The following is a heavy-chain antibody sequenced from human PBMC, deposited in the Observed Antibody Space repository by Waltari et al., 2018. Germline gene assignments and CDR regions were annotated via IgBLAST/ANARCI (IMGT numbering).Heavy chain of an antibody. Sequence: QEQLKESGPGLVQPSETLSLNCSVSGGSISNYYWSWIRLPAGKGLEWIGRIYTSVSANYSPSLKSRVTMSVDTSKNQFSLKLNSVTAADTAVYYCAREVRRDGFNYLDYWGQGTLVTVSS. CDR1: GGSISNYY. CDR3: AREVRRDGFNYLDY. D-gene: IGHD5-12*01. J-gene: IGHJ4*02. V-gene: IGHV4-4*07. CDR2: IYTSVSA.